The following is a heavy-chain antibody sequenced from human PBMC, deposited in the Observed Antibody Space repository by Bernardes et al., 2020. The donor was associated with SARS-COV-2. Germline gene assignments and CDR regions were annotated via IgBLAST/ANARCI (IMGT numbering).Heavy chain of an antibody. D-gene: IGHD6-13*01. CDR2: ISDYTGNR. Sequence: ASVKVSCKASGYTFTSYGISWVRQAPGQGLEWMGWISDYTGNRNYAQKFQGRVTMTTDTSTSTAYMELRSLRSDDTAVYYCARDLVIAAAGNCDYWGQGTMVTVSS. V-gene: IGHV1-18*01. J-gene: IGHJ4*02. CDR1: GYTFTSYG. CDR3: ARDLVIAAAGNCDY.